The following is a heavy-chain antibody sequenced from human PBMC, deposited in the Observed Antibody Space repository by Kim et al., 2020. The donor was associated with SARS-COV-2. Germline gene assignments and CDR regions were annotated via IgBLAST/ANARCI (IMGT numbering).Heavy chain of an antibody. CDR1: GGSISSSSYY. J-gene: IGHJ4*01. V-gene: IGHV4-39*07. CDR3: ARMSIAVAGADFDY. D-gene: IGHD6-19*01. Sequence: SETLSLTCTVSGGSISSSSYYWGWIRQPPGKGLEWIGSIYYSGSTYYNPSLKSRVTISVDTSKNQFSLKLSSVTAADTAVYYCARMSIAVAGADFDYWG. CDR2: IYYSGST.